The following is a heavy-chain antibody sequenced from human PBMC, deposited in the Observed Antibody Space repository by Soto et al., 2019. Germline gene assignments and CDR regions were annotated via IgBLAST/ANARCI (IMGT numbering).Heavy chain of an antibody. J-gene: IGHJ6*02. Sequence: GGSLRLSCAASGFTVSNYWMNWVRQAPGKGLVWVSHIKSDGTTSYADSVEGRFTVSRDDAKNTFYLQMNSLRAEDTAVYYCAKDRGEEGLRFLEWFGGMDVWGHGTTVTVSS. CDR1: GFTVSNYW. D-gene: IGHD3-3*01. CDR3: AKDRGEEGLRFLEWFGGMDV. CDR2: IKSDGTT. V-gene: IGHV3-74*01.